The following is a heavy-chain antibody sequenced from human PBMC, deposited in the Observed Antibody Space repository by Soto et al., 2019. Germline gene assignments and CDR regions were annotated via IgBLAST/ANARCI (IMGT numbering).Heavy chain of an antibody. CDR2: ISAYNGNT. Sequence: ASVKVSCKASGYTFTSYGISWVRQAPGQGLEWMGWISAYNGNTNYAQKLQGRVTMTTDTSTSTAYMELRSLRSDDTAVYYCARAPLLRFGENWFDPWGQGTLVTVSS. D-gene: IGHD3-10*01. J-gene: IGHJ5*02. V-gene: IGHV1-18*01. CDR3: ARAPLLRFGENWFDP. CDR1: GYTFTSYG.